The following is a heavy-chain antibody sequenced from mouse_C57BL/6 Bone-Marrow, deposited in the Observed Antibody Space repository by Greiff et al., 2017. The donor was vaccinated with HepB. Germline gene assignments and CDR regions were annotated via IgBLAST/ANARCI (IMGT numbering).Heavy chain of an antibody. V-gene: IGHV1-62-2*01. CDR1: GYTFTEYT. CDR2: FYPGSGSI. J-gene: IGHJ3*01. CDR3: ARHEEAYGNYPSWFAY. D-gene: IGHD2-1*01. Sequence: VQLQQSGAELVKPGASVKLSCKASGYTFTEYTIHWVKQRPGQGLEWIGWFYPGSGSIKYNEKFKDKATLTADKSSSTVYMELSRMTSEDSAVYFCARHEEAYGNYPSWFAYWGQGTLVTVSA.